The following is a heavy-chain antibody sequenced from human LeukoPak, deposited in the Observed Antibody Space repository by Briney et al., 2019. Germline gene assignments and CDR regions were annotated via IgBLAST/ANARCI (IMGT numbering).Heavy chain of an antibody. D-gene: IGHD4/OR15-4a*01. Sequence: GASVKVSCKVSGYTLTELSMHWVRQAPGKRLEWMGGFDPEDGETIYAQKFRGRVTMTEDTSTDTAYMELSSLRSEDTAVYYCAVLAAGRFDPWGQGTLVTVSS. J-gene: IGHJ5*02. V-gene: IGHV1-24*01. CDR1: GYTLTELS. CDR3: AVLAAGRFDP. CDR2: FDPEDGET.